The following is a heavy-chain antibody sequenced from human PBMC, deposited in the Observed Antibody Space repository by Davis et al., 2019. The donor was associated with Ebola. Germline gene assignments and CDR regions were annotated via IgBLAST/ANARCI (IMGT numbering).Heavy chain of an antibody. D-gene: IGHD1-1*01. J-gene: IGHJ4*01. CDR1: GFSLSTSGVG. CDR3: AHRRSGYNWNHGDFDY. V-gene: IGHV2-5*02. CDR2: IYWDNDK. Sequence: SGPTLVKSTQPLTLTCTFSGFSLSTSGVGVGWIRQPPGKALEWLALIYWDNDKRYSPSLRSRLTITKDASNTQVVLVMTNVESVDTATYYCAHRRSGYNWNHGDFDYWGHGTLVTVSS.